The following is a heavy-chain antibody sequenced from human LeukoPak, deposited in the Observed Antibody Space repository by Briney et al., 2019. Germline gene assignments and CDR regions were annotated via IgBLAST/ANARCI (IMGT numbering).Heavy chain of an antibody. Sequence: ASMKVSCKASGYTFRNYGISWVRQAPGQGLEWVGWIRTDNGNTDYAENFQGRVTMTTDTSTNTVYMQLRSLRSDDTAVYYCAREQYYDFWSGSWDYWGQGTLVTVSS. D-gene: IGHD3-3*01. J-gene: IGHJ4*02. V-gene: IGHV1-18*01. CDR2: IRTDNGNT. CDR1: GYTFRNYG. CDR3: AREQYYDFWSGSWDY.